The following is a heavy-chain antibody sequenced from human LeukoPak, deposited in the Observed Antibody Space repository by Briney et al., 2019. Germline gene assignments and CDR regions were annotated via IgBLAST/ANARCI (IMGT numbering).Heavy chain of an antibody. J-gene: IGHJ6*02. D-gene: IGHD3-9*01. CDR2: ISAYNGNT. CDR3: ARVLRYFDWLPLGYYYGMDV. Sequence: ASVKVSCKASGYTFTSYGISWVRQAPGQGLEWMGWISAYNGNTNYAQKLQGRVTMTTDTSTSTAYMELRSLRSDDTAVYYCARVLRYFDWLPLGYYYGMDVWGQGTTVTVSS. CDR1: GYTFTSYG. V-gene: IGHV1-18*01.